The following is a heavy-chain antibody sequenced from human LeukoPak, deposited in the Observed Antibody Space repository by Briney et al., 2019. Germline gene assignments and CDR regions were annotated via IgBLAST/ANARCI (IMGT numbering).Heavy chain of an antibody. CDR3: ATGSGTYSPDY. J-gene: IGHJ4*02. Sequence: SETLSLTCAVYGGSFSGYYWSWIRQPPGKGLEWIGEINHSGSTNYNPSLKSRVTISVDTSKNQFSLKLSSVTAADTAVYYCATGSGTYSPDYWGQGTLVTVSS. CDR2: INHSGST. D-gene: IGHD3-10*01. CDR1: GGSFSGYY. V-gene: IGHV4-34*01.